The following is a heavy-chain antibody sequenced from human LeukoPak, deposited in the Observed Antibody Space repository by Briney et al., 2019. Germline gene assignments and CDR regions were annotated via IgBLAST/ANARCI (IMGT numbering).Heavy chain of an antibody. CDR1: GFSFSTSEVA. V-gene: IGHV2-5*02. Sequence: SGPTLVKPTQTLTLTCTFSGFSFSTSEVAVGWIRQPPGKALEWLALIFWDDDDRCSPSLKNRLTITKDTSKNQVVLTMTSMDPLDTATYYCAHRRSYGDYDYWGQGTLVTVSS. D-gene: IGHD4-17*01. CDR3: AHRRSYGDYDY. CDR2: IFWDDDD. J-gene: IGHJ4*02.